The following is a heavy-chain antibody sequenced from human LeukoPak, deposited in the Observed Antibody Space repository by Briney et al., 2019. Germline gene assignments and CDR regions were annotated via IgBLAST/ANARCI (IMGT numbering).Heavy chain of an antibody. CDR2: ISYDGRNK. V-gene: IGHV3-30*04. J-gene: IGHJ4*02. CDR3: AKGPLRGTAAAIDY. D-gene: IGHD2-2*01. Sequence: GGSLRLSCAASGFTFSSYAMHWVRQAPGKGLEWVAVISYDGRNKHYPDSVKGRFTISRDISTDTLWLQMDSLRTEDTAVYYCAKGPLRGTAAAIDYWGQGTLVTVSS. CDR1: GFTFSSYA.